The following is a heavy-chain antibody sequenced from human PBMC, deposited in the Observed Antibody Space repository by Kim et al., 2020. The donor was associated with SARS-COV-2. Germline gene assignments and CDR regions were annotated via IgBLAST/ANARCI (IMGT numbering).Heavy chain of an antibody. CDR1: GGTFSSYA. V-gene: IGHV1-69*13. Sequence: SVKVSCKASGGTFSSYAISWVRQAPGQGLEWMGGIIPIFGTANYAQKFQGRVTITADESTSTAYMELSSLRSEDTAVYYCARTRPYYYDSSGYYNSFDYWGQGTLVTVSS. CDR2: IIPIFGTA. J-gene: IGHJ4*02. CDR3: ARTRPYYYDSSGYYNSFDY. D-gene: IGHD3-22*01.